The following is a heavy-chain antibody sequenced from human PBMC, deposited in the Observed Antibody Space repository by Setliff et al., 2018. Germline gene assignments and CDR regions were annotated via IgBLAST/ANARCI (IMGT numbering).Heavy chain of an antibody. V-gene: IGHV1-46*01. CDR2: INCTGGSA. J-gene: IGHJ4*02. CDR1: GYTFTNYH. D-gene: IGHD4-17*01. Sequence: ASVKVSCKASGYTFTNYHMHWVRQAPGQGLEWMGVINCTGGSATYAQKFQGRVTMTRDTSTSTASMELSSLRSEDRAIYHCVRGGENVDYITPLPPFAYWGQGTLVTVSS. CDR3: VRGGENVDYITPLPPFAY.